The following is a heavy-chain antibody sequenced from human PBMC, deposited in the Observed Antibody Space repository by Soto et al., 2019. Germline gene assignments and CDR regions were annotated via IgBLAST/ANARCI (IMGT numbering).Heavy chain of an antibody. V-gene: IGHV1-18*01. D-gene: IGHD3-9*01. CDR2: ISAYNGNT. CDR3: ARDLRYFDWLYSSLDAFDI. CDR1: GYTFTSYG. J-gene: IGHJ3*02. Sequence: QVQLVQSGAEVKKPGASVKVSCKASGYTFTSYGISWVRQAPGQGLEWMGWISAYNGNTNYAQKLQGRGTMTTYTSTSTAYMELRSLRSDDTAVYYCARDLRYFDWLYSSLDAFDIWGQGTMVTVSS.